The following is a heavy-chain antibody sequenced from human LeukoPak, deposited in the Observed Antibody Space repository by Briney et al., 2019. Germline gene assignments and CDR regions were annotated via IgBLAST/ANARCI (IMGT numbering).Heavy chain of an antibody. J-gene: IGHJ5*02. CDR3: AKDDNYIRFLS. CDR1: GFTFSSHG. Sequence: GETLRLSCAASGFTFSSHGMNWVRQAPGKGLEWVSGITSSGGNRYYADSVKGRFTISRDNSKNTLYLQMNSLRAEDTAVYYCAKDDNYIRFLSWGQGTLVTVSS. CDR2: ITSSGGNR. V-gene: IGHV3-23*01. D-gene: IGHD3-16*01.